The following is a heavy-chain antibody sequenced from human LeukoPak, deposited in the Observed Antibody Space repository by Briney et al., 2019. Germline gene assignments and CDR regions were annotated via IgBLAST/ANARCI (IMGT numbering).Heavy chain of an antibody. CDR3: ARDLPRENSYAYGFWFDP. CDR1: GVSISSYY. V-gene: IGHV4-4*07. J-gene: IGHJ5*02. Sequence: SETLSLTCSVSGVSISSYYWTWIRQPAGKGLEWIGRMYIGGTRNYNPSLKSRVTMSIDTSKNQFSLKLSSVTAADTAVYYCARDLPRENSYAYGFWFDPWGQGSLVTVSS. D-gene: IGHD3-16*01. CDR2: MYIGGTR.